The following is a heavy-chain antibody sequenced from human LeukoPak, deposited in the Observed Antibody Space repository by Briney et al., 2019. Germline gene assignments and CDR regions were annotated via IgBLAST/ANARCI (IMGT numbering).Heavy chain of an antibody. J-gene: IGHJ4*02. D-gene: IGHD2-2*01. V-gene: IGHV4-34*01. Sequence: PSETLSLTCAVYGGSFSGYYWSWIRQPPGKGLEWIGEINHSGSTNYNPSLKSRVTISVDTSKNQFSLKLSSVTAADTAVYYCASGPARYCSSTSCPWYWGQGTLVTVSS. CDR1: GGSFSGYY. CDR3: ASGPARYCSSTSCPWY. CDR2: INHSGST.